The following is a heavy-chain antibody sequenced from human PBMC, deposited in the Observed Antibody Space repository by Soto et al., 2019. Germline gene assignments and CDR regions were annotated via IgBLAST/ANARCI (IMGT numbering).Heavy chain of an antibody. J-gene: IGHJ5*02. Sequence: GGSLRLSCVASGFNFSTYGIHWVRQAPGKGLEWAAVISYNANNKFYADSVKGRFTISRDNSKNTVYLEMNSLRPEDTGVYYCAKVETTTTGSNNWFDPWGQGTLVTVSS. CDR1: GFNFSTYG. D-gene: IGHD1-1*01. CDR2: ISYNANNK. V-gene: IGHV3-30*18. CDR3: AKVETTTTGSNNWFDP.